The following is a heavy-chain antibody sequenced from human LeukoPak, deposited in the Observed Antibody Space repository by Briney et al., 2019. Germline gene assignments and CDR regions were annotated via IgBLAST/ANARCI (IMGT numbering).Heavy chain of an antibody. CDR3: ARGLDYGDNYNWFDP. CDR1: GGSFSGYY. J-gene: IGHJ5*02. Sequence: SETLSLTCAVYGGSFSGYYWSWIRQPPGKGLEWIGEINHSGSTNYNPSLKSRVTMSVDTSKNQFSLKLSSVTAADTAVYYCARGLDYGDNYNWFDPWGQGTLVTVSS. CDR2: INHSGST. D-gene: IGHD4-17*01. V-gene: IGHV4-34*01.